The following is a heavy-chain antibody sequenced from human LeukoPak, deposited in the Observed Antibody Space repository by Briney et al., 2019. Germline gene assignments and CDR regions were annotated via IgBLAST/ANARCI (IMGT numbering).Heavy chain of an antibody. V-gene: IGHV4-59*01. J-gene: IGHJ4*02. Sequence: SETLSLTCTVSGGSISSYYWSWIRQPPGKGREWSGYIYYSGSTNYNPSLKSRVTISVDTSKNQFSLKLSSVNAADTAVYSCARVSPRGYSGYDSQQYFDYWGQGTLVTVSS. D-gene: IGHD5-12*01. CDR2: IYYSGST. CDR3: ARVSPRGYSGYDSQQYFDY. CDR1: GGSISSYY.